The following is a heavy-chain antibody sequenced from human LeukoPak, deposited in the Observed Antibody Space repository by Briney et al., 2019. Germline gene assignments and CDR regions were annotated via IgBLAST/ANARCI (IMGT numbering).Heavy chain of an antibody. J-gene: IGHJ5*02. CDR1: GYTFTDNY. CDR3: ARDLDCSSTSCPNWFDP. D-gene: IGHD2-2*01. V-gene: IGHV1-2*06. Sequence: GASVKVSCKASGYTFTDNYIHWVRQAPGQGLEWMGRVNPDSGGINYARKFQGRVTMTRDTSISTAYMELSRLRSDDTAVYYCARDLDCSSTSCPNWFDPWGQGTLVTVSS. CDR2: VNPDSGGI.